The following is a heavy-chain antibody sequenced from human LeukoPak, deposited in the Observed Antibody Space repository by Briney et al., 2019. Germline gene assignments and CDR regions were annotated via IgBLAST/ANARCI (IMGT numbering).Heavy chain of an antibody. D-gene: IGHD6-13*01. CDR2: IYYSGST. CDR3: ARDPPISAAERGDY. Sequence: SETLSLTCTVSGGSISSYYWSWIRQPPGKGLEWIGYIYYSGSTNYNPSLKSRVTISVDTSKNQFSLKLSSVTAADTAVYYCARDPPISAAERGDYWGQGTLVTVSS. V-gene: IGHV4-59*01. CDR1: GGSISSYY. J-gene: IGHJ4*02.